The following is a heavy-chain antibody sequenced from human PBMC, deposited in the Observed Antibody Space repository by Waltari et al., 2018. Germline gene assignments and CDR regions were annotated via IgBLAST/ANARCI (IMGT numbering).Heavy chain of an antibody. CDR1: GFSLDVFG. CDR3: AKDQGGIDY. CDR2: ISGSTGNT. Sequence: EVQLLESGGDLVPPGGYLRLSCLVSGFSLDVFGMRWVRQPPGQWLEWVSAISGSTGNTFYADSVKGRFTISRDSSKNTLYLLLNNLRGEDTAMYYCAKDQGGIDYWGQGTLVTVSS. J-gene: IGHJ4*02. V-gene: IGHV3-23*01.